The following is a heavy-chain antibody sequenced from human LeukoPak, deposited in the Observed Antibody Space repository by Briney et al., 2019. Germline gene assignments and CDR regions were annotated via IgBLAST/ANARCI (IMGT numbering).Heavy chain of an antibody. D-gene: IGHD5-12*01. Sequence: GSLRLSCAASGFTFSSYSMNWVRQAPGKGLEWVSSISSSSSYIYYADSVKGRFTISRDNAKNSLYLQMNSLRAEDTAVYYCARDGEWLGAYYYYYMDVWGKGTTVTVSS. V-gene: IGHV3-21*01. CDR3: ARDGEWLGAYYYYYMDV. CDR2: ISSSSSYI. CDR1: GFTFSSYS. J-gene: IGHJ6*03.